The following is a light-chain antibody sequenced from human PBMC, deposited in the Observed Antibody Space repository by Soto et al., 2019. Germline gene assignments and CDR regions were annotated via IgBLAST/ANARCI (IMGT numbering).Light chain of an antibody. J-gene: IGLJ2*01. Sequence: SYELTQPPSVSGDPGKTARITCGGNNIGSKSVHWYQQKPGQATVLVIYYDSDRPSGIPERFSGSNSGNTATLTISRVEAGDEADYYCQVWDSSSDHVVFGGGTKLTVL. V-gene: IGLV3-21*04. CDR2: YDS. CDR3: QVWDSSSDHVV. CDR1: NIGSKS.